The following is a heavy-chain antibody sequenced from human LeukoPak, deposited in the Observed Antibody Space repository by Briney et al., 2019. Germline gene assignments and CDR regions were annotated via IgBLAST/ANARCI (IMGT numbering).Heavy chain of an antibody. CDR2: IGGSSTSI. CDR3: AREAEEAFDY. CDR1: GFTFDDYA. J-gene: IGHJ4*02. V-gene: IGHV3-21*01. Sequence: GGSLRLSCAASGFTFDDYAMHWVRQAPGKGLEWVSSIGGSSTSIYYADSVKGRFTISRDNAKNSLYLQMNRLRAEDTAVYFCAREAEEAFDYWGQGTLVTVSS.